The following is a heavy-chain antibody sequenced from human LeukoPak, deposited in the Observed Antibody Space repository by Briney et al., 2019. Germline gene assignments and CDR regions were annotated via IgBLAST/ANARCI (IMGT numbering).Heavy chain of an antibody. CDR2: INCNSGGT. CDR3: ARDLTIVGGVTDPRIRGH. J-gene: IGHJ4*02. D-gene: IGHD3-3*01. Sequence: GASVKVSCKASGYTFTGYFMHWVRQAPGQGLEWMGWINCNSGGTKYPQKFQGRVSMTRDTSINTAYLELSSLRSDDTAVYYYARDLTIVGGVTDPRIRGHWGQGTLVTVSS. CDR1: GYTFTGYF. V-gene: IGHV1-2*02.